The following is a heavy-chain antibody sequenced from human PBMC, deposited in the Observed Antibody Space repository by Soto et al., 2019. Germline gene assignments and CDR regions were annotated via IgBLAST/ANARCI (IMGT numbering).Heavy chain of an antibody. D-gene: IGHD3-22*01. CDR1: GYTFTSYG. Sequence: QVQLVQSGAEVKKPGASVKVSCKASGYTFTSYGISWVRKAPGQGLEWMGWISAYNGNTNYAQKLQGRVTMTTDKSMGTACMELRNLGSDDTAVYYCARGDSSGYGSYSWFCPWGQGTLVTVSS. J-gene: IGHJ5*02. V-gene: IGHV1-18*04. CDR2: ISAYNGNT. CDR3: ARGDSSGYGSYSWFCP.